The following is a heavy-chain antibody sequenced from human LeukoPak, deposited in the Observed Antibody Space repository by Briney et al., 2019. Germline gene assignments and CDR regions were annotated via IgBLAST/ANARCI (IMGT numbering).Heavy chain of an antibody. V-gene: IGHV3-21*01. CDR2: ISSSSSYI. D-gene: IGHD3-10*01. Sequence: PGGSLRLSCAASGFTFSTYSMNWVRQAPGKGLEWVSSISSSSSYIYYADSVKGRFTISRDNAKNSLYLQMNSLRAEDTAVYYCARASSGSYPYYYYYMDVWGKGTTVTVSS. CDR3: ARASSGSYPYYYYYMDV. CDR1: GFTFSTYS. J-gene: IGHJ6*03.